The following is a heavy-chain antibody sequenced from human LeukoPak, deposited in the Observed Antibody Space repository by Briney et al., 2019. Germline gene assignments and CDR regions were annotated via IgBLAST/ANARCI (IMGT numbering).Heavy chain of an antibody. CDR2: ISASGANT. CDR1: GLTFASYA. Sequence: RTGGSLRLSCAASGLTFASYAMTWVRQAPGQGLEWVSSISASGANTYYADSVKGRFTVSRDNPKNTVYLQMNGLRAEDTAFYYCAKGGAVLAIVGFDPWGQGTLVTVSS. CDR3: AKGGAVLAIVGFDP. D-gene: IGHD6-19*01. V-gene: IGHV3-23*01. J-gene: IGHJ5*02.